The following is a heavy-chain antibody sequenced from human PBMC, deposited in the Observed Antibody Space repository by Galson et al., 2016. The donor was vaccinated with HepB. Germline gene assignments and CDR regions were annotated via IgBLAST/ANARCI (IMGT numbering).Heavy chain of an antibody. CDR1: GYTFTDFY. Sequence: VKVSCKASGYTFTDFYMHWVRQAPGQGLEWMGWINPNSGRTNYAQKFQGRVSMTRDTSISTAYMELSRLTFDDTAVYYCARAIADLKAPYNYYYMYVWGKGTTVAVSS. J-gene: IGHJ6*03. CDR2: INPNSGRT. V-gene: IGHV1-2*02. CDR3: ARAIADLKAPYNYYYMYV. D-gene: IGHD2-21*01.